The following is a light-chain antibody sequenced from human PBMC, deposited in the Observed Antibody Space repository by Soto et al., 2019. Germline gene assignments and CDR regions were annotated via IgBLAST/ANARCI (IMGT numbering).Light chain of an antibody. J-gene: IGLJ2*01. CDR1: SSDVGSHNL. CDR2: EVT. Sequence: QSALTQPASVSGSPGQSITISCTGTSSDVGSHNLVSWYQQHPGKAPKLLIYEVTKRPSGVCNRFSGSKSGNTASLTISGLQAEDEADYYCSSYTGSNTLVFGGGTKVTVL. CDR3: SSYTGSNTLV. V-gene: IGLV2-14*02.